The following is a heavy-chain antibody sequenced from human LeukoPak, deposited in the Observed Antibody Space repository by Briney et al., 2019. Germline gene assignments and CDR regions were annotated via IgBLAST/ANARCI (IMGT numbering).Heavy chain of an antibody. V-gene: IGHV3-7*01. J-gene: IGHJ4*02. D-gene: IGHD2-15*01. CDR2: IKQDGSEK. Sequence: GGALRLSCAASGFTFSSYWMSWVRQAPGKGLEWVANIKQDGSEKYYVDSVKGRFTISRDNAENSLYLQMNSLRAEDTAVYYCARDRDSRNYFDYWGQGTLVTVSS. CDR1: GFTFSSYW. CDR3: ARDRDSRNYFDY.